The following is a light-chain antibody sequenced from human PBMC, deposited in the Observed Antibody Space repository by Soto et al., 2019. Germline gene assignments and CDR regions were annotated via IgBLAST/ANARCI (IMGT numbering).Light chain of an antibody. CDR1: QSVSSY. Sequence: EIVLTQSPATLSLSPGERATFSCRASQSVSSYLAWYQQKPGQAPRLLIYDASNRATGIPARFSGSGSGTDFTLTISSLEPEDFAVYFCQQYNNWPFSFGPGTRLEIK. CDR3: QQYNNWPFS. J-gene: IGKJ5*01. CDR2: DAS. V-gene: IGKV3-11*01.